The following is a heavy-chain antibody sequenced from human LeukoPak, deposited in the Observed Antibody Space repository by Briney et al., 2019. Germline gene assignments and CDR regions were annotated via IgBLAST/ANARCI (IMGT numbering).Heavy chain of an antibody. J-gene: IGHJ6*03. Sequence: GGSLRLSCAASGFTFRSYSMNWVRQAPGKGLEWVSSISSSSSYTYYADSVKGRFTISRDNAKNSLYLQMNSLRAEDTAVYYCARGITGTNFGYYYYYMDVWGKGTTVTVSS. CDR1: GFTFRSYS. D-gene: IGHD1-7*01. CDR2: ISSSSSYT. V-gene: IGHV3-21*01. CDR3: ARGITGTNFGYYYYYMDV.